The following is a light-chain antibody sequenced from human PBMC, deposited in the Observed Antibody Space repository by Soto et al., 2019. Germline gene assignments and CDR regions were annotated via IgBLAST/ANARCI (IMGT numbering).Light chain of an antibody. CDR3: SSYVTGGSYV. J-gene: IGLJ1*01. V-gene: IGLV2-14*01. CDR2: DVT. CDR1: SKAIGGHNA. Sequence: SVVTPPASVSGSPWHSLTLSPTGNSKAIGGHNAVSWYQQYSGEAPRLLIYDVTSRAAGVSNRFSASKSGNTASLTISGLQAEDEADYYCSSYVTGGSYVLGPGTKVTVL.